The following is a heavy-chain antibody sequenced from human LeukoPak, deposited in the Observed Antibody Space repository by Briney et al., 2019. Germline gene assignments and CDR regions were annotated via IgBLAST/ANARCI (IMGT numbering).Heavy chain of an antibody. CDR3: ARGMDGYNFRMNDY. CDR2: INPNSGGT. Sequence: GASVKVSCKASGYTFTYFYIHWVRQVPGQGLEWMGWINPNSGGTNYAQKFQGRVTMTRDTSISTAYMELSRLRSDDTAVYYCARGMDGYNFRMNDYWGQGTLVTVSS. CDR1: GYTFTYFY. J-gene: IGHJ4*02. D-gene: IGHD5-24*01. V-gene: IGHV1-2*02.